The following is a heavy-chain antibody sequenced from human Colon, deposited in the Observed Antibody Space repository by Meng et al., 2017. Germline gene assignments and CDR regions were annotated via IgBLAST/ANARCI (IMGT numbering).Heavy chain of an antibody. D-gene: IGHD6-19*01. J-gene: IGHJ4*02. Sequence: VERVESGAEVKKPGASVKVSCKASGYTFTDYYIHWVRQAPGQGLEWMGRINPKSGGTNSAQIFQGRVTMTRDTSISTVYMELTRLRSDDTALYYCGKREYISGLTYWGQGTLVTVSS. CDR3: GKREYISGLTY. V-gene: IGHV1-2*06. CDR1: GYTFTDYY. CDR2: INPKSGGT.